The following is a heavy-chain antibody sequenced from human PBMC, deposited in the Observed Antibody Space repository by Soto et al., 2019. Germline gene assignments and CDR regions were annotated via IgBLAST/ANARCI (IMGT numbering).Heavy chain of an antibody. Sequence: EVQLVESGGGLVQPGGSLRLSCAASGFTFSSYSMNWFRQAPGKGLEWVSYISSSSSTIYYADSVKGRFTIYRYNAKNSLYLQMNSLRAEDTAVYYCARDSGYSYGPLDYWGQGTLVTVSS. D-gene: IGHD5-18*01. CDR1: GFTFSSYS. CDR2: ISSSSSTI. J-gene: IGHJ4*02. CDR3: ARDSGYSYGPLDY. V-gene: IGHV3-48*01.